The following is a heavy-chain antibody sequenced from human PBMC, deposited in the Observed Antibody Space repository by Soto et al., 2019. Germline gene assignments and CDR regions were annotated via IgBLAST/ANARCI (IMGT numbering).Heavy chain of an antibody. D-gene: IGHD6-6*01. CDR3: ARKSSSSSWFDP. V-gene: IGHV1-18*01. Sequence: QVQLVQSGAEVKKPGASVKVSCKASGYTFHTYGITWVRQAPGQGLEWMGWISTYNGNTDYVQKFQDRVTMTTDPSTRIAYMELRSLRSDDTAVYYCARKSSSSSWFDPWGQGTLVTVSS. J-gene: IGHJ5*02. CDR1: GYTFHTYG. CDR2: ISTYNGNT.